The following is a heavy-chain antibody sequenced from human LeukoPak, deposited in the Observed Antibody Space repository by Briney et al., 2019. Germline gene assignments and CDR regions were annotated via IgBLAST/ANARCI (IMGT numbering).Heavy chain of an antibody. CDR2: ISGSGGNT. Sequence: GGSLRLSCAASGFTFNNYAMNWVRQAPGKGLERVSSISGSGGNTYYADSVKGRFTISRDNSKNTLYLQMNSLRAEDTAVYYCAKPARTDAFDIWGQGTMITASS. V-gene: IGHV3-23*01. J-gene: IGHJ3*02. CDR3: AKPARTDAFDI. CDR1: GFTFNNYA.